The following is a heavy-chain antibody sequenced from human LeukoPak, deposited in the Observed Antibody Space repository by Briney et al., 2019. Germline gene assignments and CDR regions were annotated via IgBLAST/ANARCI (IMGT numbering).Heavy chain of an antibody. CDR1: GFTFSTYA. CDR2: ISYSGGST. J-gene: IGHJ4*02. Sequence: GGSLRLSCAASGFTFSTYAMTWVRQAPGKGLEWVSAISYSGGSTYYADSVKGRFTISRDNSKNTLYLQMHSLRAEDTAVYYCAKDNVAAAGRYFDYWGQGTLVTVSS. V-gene: IGHV3-23*01. CDR3: AKDNVAAAGRYFDY. D-gene: IGHD6-13*01.